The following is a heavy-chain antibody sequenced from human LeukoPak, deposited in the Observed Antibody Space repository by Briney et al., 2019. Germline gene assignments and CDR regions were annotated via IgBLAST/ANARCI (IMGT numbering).Heavy chain of an antibody. CDR3: ARHDFRTGYLYYFDF. CDR1: GGSISSSSYY. CDR2: IYYSGRT. Sequence: PSETLSLTCTVSGGSISSSSYYWGWIRQPPGKGLEWIGSIYYSGRTYYNPSLKSRVTISVDTSKNQFSLKLSSVTAADTAVSYCARHDFRTGYLYYFDFWGQGTLVTVSS. V-gene: IGHV4-39*01. D-gene: IGHD3/OR15-3a*01. J-gene: IGHJ4*02.